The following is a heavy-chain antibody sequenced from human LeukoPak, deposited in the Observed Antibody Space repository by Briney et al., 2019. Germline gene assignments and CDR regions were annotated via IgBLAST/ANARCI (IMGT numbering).Heavy chain of an antibody. CDR2: ISAYNCNT. V-gene: IGHV1-18*01. Sequence: ASVKVSCKASGYTFTSYGISWVRQAPGQGLEWMGWISAYNCNTNYAQKLQGRVTMNTDTSTSTAYMELRSLRSDDTAVYYCARAGHIVVVTAITYYYMDVWGKGTTVTVSS. CDR3: ARAGHIVVVTAITYYYMDV. CDR1: GYTFTSYG. D-gene: IGHD2-21*02. J-gene: IGHJ6*03.